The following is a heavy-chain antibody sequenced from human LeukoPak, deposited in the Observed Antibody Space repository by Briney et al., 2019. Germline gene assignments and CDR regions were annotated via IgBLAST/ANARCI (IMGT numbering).Heavy chain of an antibody. CDR2: INPNSGGT. CDR3: ARVLYCSGGSCYAGDYYGMDV. CDR1: GYTFTGYY. Sequence: GASVRVSCKASGYTFTGYYMHWVRQAPGQGLEWMGWINPNSGGTNYAQKFQGRVTMTRDRSISTAYMELSRLRSDDTAVYYCARVLYCSGGSCYAGDYYGMDVWGQGTTVAVSS. D-gene: IGHD2-15*01. V-gene: IGHV1-2*02. J-gene: IGHJ6*02.